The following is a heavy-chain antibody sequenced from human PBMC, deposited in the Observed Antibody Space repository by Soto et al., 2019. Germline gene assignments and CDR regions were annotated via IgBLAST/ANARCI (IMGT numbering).Heavy chain of an antibody. Sequence: PGGSLRLSCAASGFTFSSYAMSWVRQAPGKGLEWVSAISGSGGSTYYADSVKGRFTTSRDNSKNTLYLQMNSLRAEDTAVYYCAKDPGIAVAGTPFSDNWFDPWGQGTLVTVSS. CDR2: ISGSGGST. J-gene: IGHJ5*02. V-gene: IGHV3-23*01. CDR1: GFTFSSYA. CDR3: AKDPGIAVAGTPFSDNWFDP. D-gene: IGHD6-19*01.